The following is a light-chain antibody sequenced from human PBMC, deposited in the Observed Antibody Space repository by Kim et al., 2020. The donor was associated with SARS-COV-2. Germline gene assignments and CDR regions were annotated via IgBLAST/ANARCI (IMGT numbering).Light chain of an antibody. J-gene: IGLJ3*02. Sequence: GQSITISCTGTRSDIGDYNYVSWYQQHPGKAPKVLIYDVRSRPSGVSDRFSGTKSGNTASLTISGLQAEDEADYYCSSYTSTYTLVFGGGTQLTVL. CDR1: RSDIGDYNY. CDR2: DVR. V-gene: IGLV2-14*03. CDR3: SSYTSTYTLV.